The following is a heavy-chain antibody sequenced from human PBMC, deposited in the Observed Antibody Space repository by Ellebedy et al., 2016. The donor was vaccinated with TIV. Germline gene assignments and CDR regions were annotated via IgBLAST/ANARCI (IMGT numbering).Heavy chain of an antibody. Sequence: ASVKVSCKASGGTLNSFGLSWVRQAPGQGLEWMGGIVPIIDMTNYAQKFQGRLIITAEKSTNTAYMELSSLRSEDTALYLCTRDKTNRRVGVNDAFDTWGQGTLVIVSS. J-gene: IGHJ3*02. CDR3: TRDKTNRRVGVNDAFDT. CDR2: IVPIIDMT. CDR1: GGTLNSFG. D-gene: IGHD1-14*01. V-gene: IGHV1-69*10.